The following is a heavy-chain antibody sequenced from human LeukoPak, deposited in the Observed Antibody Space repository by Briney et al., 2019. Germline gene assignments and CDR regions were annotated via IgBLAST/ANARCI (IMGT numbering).Heavy chain of an antibody. D-gene: IGHD3-16*02. CDR3: TTGGDPRIMITFGGVIPEAFDI. Sequence: GGSLRLSCAASGFTFSNAWMSWVRQAPGKGLEWVGLIKSKTDGGTTDYAAPVKGRFTISRDDSNNTLYLQMNSLKTEDTAVYYCTTGGDPRIMITFGGVIPEAFDIWGQGTMVTVSS. J-gene: IGHJ3*02. V-gene: IGHV3-15*01. CDR1: GFTFSNAW. CDR2: IKSKTDGGTT.